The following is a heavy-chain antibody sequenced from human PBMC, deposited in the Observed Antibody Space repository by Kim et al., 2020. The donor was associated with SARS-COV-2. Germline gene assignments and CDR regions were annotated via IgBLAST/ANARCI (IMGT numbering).Heavy chain of an antibody. CDR2: ISGSGGST. Sequence: GGSLRLSCAASGFTFSSYAMSWVRQAPGKGLEWVSAISGSGGSTYYADSVKGRFTISRDNSKNTLYLQMNSLRAEDTAVYYCAKDPVLRYFDWLLYGGFDYWGQGTLVTVSS. J-gene: IGHJ4*02. V-gene: IGHV3-23*01. CDR1: GFTFSSYA. CDR3: AKDPVLRYFDWLLYGGFDY. D-gene: IGHD3-9*01.